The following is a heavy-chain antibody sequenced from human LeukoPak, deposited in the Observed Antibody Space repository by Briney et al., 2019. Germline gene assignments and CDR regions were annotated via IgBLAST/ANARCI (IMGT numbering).Heavy chain of an antibody. D-gene: IGHD3-10*01. CDR1: GYTFTGYY. V-gene: IGHV1-2*02. J-gene: IGHJ4*02. CDR3: AGHLGRVVRGAY. CDR2: INPNSGGT. Sequence: ASVKVSCKASGYTFTGYYMHWVRQAPGQGLEWMGWINPNSGGTNYAQKFQGRVTMTRDTSISTAYMELSRLRSDDTAVYDCAGHLGRVVRGAYWGQGTLVTVSS.